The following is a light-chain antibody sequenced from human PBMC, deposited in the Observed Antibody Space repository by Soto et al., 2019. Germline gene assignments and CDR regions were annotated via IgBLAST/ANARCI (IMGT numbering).Light chain of an antibody. CDR3: QQYNKWPLFT. CDR2: GGS. J-gene: IGKJ3*01. Sequence: EIVMTQSPDILSVSPGERATLSCRASQSISSNLAWYQQRPGQSPRLLIYGGSTRATGIPARFSGSGSGTDFTLTISSLQSEDFAIYYCQQYNKWPLFTFGPGTRVDI. V-gene: IGKV3-15*01. CDR1: QSISSN.